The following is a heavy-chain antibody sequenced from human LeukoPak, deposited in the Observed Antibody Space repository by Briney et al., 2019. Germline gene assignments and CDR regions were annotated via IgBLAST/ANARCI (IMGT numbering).Heavy chain of an antibody. V-gene: IGHV4-59*01. Sequence: SETLSLTCTVSGGSISNKYWSWIRQPPGKGLELIGYIYYSGNTNYNPSLKSRVTILVDTSKNQVSLKLSSVTAADTAVYFCARDWGVGGRPGYMDVWGKGTTVTVSS. J-gene: IGHJ6*03. D-gene: IGHD6-6*01. CDR3: ARDWGVGGRPGYMDV. CDR1: GGSISNKY. CDR2: IYYSGNT.